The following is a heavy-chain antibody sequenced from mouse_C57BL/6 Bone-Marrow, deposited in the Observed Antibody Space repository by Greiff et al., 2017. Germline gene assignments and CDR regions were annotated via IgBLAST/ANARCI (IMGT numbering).Heavy chain of an antibody. CDR1: GYTFTSYW. V-gene: IGHV1-64*01. J-gene: IGHJ4*01. CDR3: ARIGTTAFYAMDY. D-gene: IGHD1-2*01. Sequence: QVQLQQPGAELVKPGASVKLSCKASGYTFTSYWMHWVKQRPGQGLEWIGMIHPNSGSTNYNEKFKSKATLTVDKSSSSAYMQLNSLTSVDSAVYYCARIGTTAFYAMDYWGEGNSVSDSS. CDR2: IHPNSGST.